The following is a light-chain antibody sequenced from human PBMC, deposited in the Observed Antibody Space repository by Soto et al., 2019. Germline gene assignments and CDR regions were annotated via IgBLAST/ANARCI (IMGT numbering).Light chain of an antibody. CDR1: QDIRND. CDR3: LQDYIYPWT. Sequence: AIPMTQSPSSLSASVGDRVTITCRARQDIRNDLGWYQQKPGKAPKLLMYFASSLQSGVPSRFSGSGSGTDFTLTISSLQPEDFATYYCLQDYIYPWTFGQGTKVEIK. J-gene: IGKJ1*01. CDR2: FAS. V-gene: IGKV1-6*01.